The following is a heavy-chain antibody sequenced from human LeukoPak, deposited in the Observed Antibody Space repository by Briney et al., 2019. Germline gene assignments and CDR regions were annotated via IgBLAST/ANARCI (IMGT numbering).Heavy chain of an antibody. CDR3: ARSDTYCSGGSCPPNTFDALDI. Sequence: SETLSLTCTVSGGSISSYYWSWIRQPPGKGLEWIGYIYYSGSTNYNPSLKSRVTISIDTSKNQFSLKLSSVTAADTAVYYCARSDTYCSGGSCPPNTFDALDIWGQGTMVTVSS. CDR1: GGSISSYY. J-gene: IGHJ3*02. D-gene: IGHD2-15*01. V-gene: IGHV4-59*01. CDR2: IYYSGST.